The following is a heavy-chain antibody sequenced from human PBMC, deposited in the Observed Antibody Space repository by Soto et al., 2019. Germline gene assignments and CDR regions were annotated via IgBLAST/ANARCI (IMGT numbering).Heavy chain of an antibody. Sequence: ASETLSLTCAVYGGSFSGYYWSWIRQPPGKGLEWIGEINHSGSTNYNPSLKSRVTISVDTSKDQFSLKLSSVTAADTAVYYCVSESTVTDAFDIWGQGTMVTVSS. V-gene: IGHV4-34*01. D-gene: IGHD4-17*01. CDR2: INHSGST. CDR3: VSESTVTDAFDI. CDR1: GGSFSGYY. J-gene: IGHJ3*02.